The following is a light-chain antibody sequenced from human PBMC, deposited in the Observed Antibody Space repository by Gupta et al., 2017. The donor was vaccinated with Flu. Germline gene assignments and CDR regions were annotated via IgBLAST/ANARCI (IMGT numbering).Light chain of an antibody. CDR1: SSNIGSSY. CDR3: GAWEDSLSGQGV. CDR2: RNN. J-gene: IGLJ2*01. V-gene: IGLV1-47*01. Sequence: QSVLTQPPSASGTPGQRVTISCSGSSSNIGSSYLYWYQQLPGTAPNLLIYRNNQRRSGGPDRRSGSKSGTSSSLAISGLRSEEEADYYCGAWEDSLSGQGVFGGGTKLTVL.